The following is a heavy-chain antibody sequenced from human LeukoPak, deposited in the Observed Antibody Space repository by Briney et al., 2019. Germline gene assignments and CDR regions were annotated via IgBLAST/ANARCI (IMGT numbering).Heavy chain of an antibody. J-gene: IGHJ4*02. V-gene: IGHV3-33*01. CDR3: ARERLQSLDY. CDR1: GFTFSSYG. D-gene: IGHD4-11*01. Sequence: GGPLRLSCAASGFTFSSYGMHWVRQAPGKGLEWVAVIWYDGSNKYHADSVKGRFTISRDNSKNTLYLQMNSLRAEDTAVYYCARERLQSLDYWGQGTLVTVSS. CDR2: IWYDGSNK.